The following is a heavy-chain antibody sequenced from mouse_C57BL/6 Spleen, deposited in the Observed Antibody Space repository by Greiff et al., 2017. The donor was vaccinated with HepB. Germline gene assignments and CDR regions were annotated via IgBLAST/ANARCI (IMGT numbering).Heavy chain of an antibody. CDR1: GFTFSSYA. CDR3: TRGGYDYDGALDYFDY. Sequence: EVQLVESGEGLVKPGGSLKLSCAASGFTFSSYAMSWVRQTPEKRLEWVAYISSGGDYIYYADTVKGRFTISRDNARNTLYLQMSRLKSEDTAMYYCTRGGYDYDGALDYFDYWGQGTTLTVSS. J-gene: IGHJ2*01. V-gene: IGHV5-9-1*02. CDR2: ISSGGDYI. D-gene: IGHD2-4*01.